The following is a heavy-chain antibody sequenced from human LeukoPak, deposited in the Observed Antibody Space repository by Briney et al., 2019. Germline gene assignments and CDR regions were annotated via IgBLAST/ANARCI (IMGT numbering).Heavy chain of an antibody. J-gene: IGHJ4*02. V-gene: IGHV3-30*04. CDR1: GFTFSGYA. CDR3: ARAGPSSSWHQFDY. CDR2: ISYDGSNK. Sequence: GGSLRLSCAASGFTFSGYAIHWVRQAPGKGLEWVAVISYDGSNKFYADSVKGRFTISRDNSNNTLYLQMNSLRAEDTAIYYCARAGPSSSWHQFDYWGQGTLVTVSS. D-gene: IGHD6-13*01.